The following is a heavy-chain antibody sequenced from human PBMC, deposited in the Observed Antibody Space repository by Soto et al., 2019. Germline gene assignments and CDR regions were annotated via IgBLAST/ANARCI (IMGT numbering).Heavy chain of an antibody. CDR2: ISYDGSNK. J-gene: IGHJ6*02. V-gene: IGHV3-30*18. D-gene: IGHD3-3*01. CDR3: AKELLEWLSSMDV. CDR1: GFTFSSYG. Sequence: GGSLRLSCAASGFTFSSYGMHWVRQAPGKGLEWVAVISYDGSNKYYADSVKGRFTISRDNSKNTLYLQMNSLRAEDTAVYYCAKELLEWLSSMDVWGQGTTVTVSS.